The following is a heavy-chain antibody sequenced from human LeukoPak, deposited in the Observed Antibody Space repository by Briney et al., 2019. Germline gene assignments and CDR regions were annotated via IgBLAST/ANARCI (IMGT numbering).Heavy chain of an antibody. J-gene: IGHJ3*02. CDR3: ARIVVVPAGAFDI. Sequence: SETLSLTCTVSGGSISSGRYYWSWIRQPPGKGLEWIGRIYTGGSTNYNPSLKSRVTISVDTSKNQFSLKLSSVTAADTAVYYCARIVVVPAGAFDIWGQGTMVTVSS. V-gene: IGHV4-61*02. CDR1: GGSISSGRYY. D-gene: IGHD2-2*01. CDR2: IYTGGST.